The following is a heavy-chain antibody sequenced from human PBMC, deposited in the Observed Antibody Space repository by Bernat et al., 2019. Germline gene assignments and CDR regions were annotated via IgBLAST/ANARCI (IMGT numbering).Heavy chain of an antibody. CDR1: GGTFSSYA. J-gene: IGHJ5*02. D-gene: IGHD2-15*01. V-gene: IGHV1-69*06. CDR2: IIPIFGTA. Sequence: QVQLVQSGAEVKKPGSSVKVSCKASGGTFSSYAISWVRQAPGQGLEWMGGIIPIFGTANYAQKFQGGVTITANKATSTAYMELSSLRSEDTAVYYWAGCSGGSCYSGWGGWFDPWGQGTLVTVSS. CDR3: AGCSGGSCYSGWGGWFDP.